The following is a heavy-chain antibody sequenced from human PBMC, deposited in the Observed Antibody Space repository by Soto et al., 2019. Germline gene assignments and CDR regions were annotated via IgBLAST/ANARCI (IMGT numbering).Heavy chain of an antibody. V-gene: IGHV3-53*01. J-gene: IGHJ3*02. CDR2: IYSGGST. CDR3: ARDLYCSGGSCGDAFDI. D-gene: IGHD2-15*01. Sequence: GGSLTLSCAASGFTVSSNYMSWVRQAPGKGLEWVSVIYSGGSTYYADSVKGRFTIPRDNSKNTLYLQMNSLRAEDTAVYYCARDLYCSGGSCGDAFDIWGQGTMVTVSS. CDR1: GFTVSSNY.